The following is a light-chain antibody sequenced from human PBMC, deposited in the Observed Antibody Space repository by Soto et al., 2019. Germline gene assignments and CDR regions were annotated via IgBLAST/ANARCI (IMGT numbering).Light chain of an antibody. J-gene: IGLJ1*01. CDR1: SSDIGAYDY. Sequence: QSALTQPASLSGSPGQSITISCTGTSSDIGAYDYVSWFQQHPGKAPKLMISEVNNRPSGVSNRFSGSKSGNTAYLTISGLQVEYEADYFCFSFTTTSTHVFGPGTKVTVL. CDR2: EVN. V-gene: IGLV2-14*01. CDR3: FSFTTTSTHV.